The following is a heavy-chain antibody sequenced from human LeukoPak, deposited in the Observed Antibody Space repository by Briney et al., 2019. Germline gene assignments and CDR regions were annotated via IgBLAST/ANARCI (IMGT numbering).Heavy chain of an antibody. CDR2: ISGSGGST. Sequence: GGSLRLSCAASGFTFSSYSMNWVRQAPGKGLEWVSAISGSGGSTYYADSVKGRFTISRDNSKNTLYLQMNSLRAEDTAVYYCAKVPNYYGSGDNWFDPWGQGTLVTVSS. CDR3: AKVPNYYGSGDNWFDP. V-gene: IGHV3-23*01. J-gene: IGHJ5*02. D-gene: IGHD3-10*01. CDR1: GFTFSSYS.